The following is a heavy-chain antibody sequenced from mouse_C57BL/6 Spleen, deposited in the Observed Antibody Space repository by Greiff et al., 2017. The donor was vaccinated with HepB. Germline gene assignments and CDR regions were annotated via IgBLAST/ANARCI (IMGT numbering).Heavy chain of an antibody. Sequence: VQLQQSGPELVKPGASVKLSCKASGYTFTSYDINWVKQRPGKGLEWIGGINPRAGSTTYNEKFKGKATLTVDKSSSTAYMELHSLTSEDSAVYFCARREGMYSGGCLDVWGTGTTVTVSS. CDR1: GYTFTSYD. D-gene: IGHD6-1*01. V-gene: IGHV1-85*01. J-gene: IGHJ1*03. CDR2: INPRAGST. CDR3: ARREGMYSGGCLDV.